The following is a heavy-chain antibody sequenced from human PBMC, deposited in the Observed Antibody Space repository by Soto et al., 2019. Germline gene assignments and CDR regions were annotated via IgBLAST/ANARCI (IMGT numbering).Heavy chain of an antibody. CDR1: GGTFSSYA. D-gene: IGHD2-2*01. Sequence: ASVKVSCKASGGTFSSYAISWVRQAPGQGLEWMGGIIPIFGTANYAQKFQGRVTITADESTSTAYMELSSLRSEDTAVYYCARVRRVVVVPAARDNYYYYGMDVWGQGTTVTVSS. CDR2: IIPIFGTA. J-gene: IGHJ6*02. CDR3: ARVRRVVVVPAARDNYYYYGMDV. V-gene: IGHV1-69*13.